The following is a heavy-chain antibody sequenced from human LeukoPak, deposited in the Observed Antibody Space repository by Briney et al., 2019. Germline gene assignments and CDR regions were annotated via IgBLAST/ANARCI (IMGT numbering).Heavy chain of an antibody. D-gene: IGHD3-10*01. Sequence: ASVKVSCKASGYTFTNYDVNWVRQAAGQGPEWMGWMNPNSGNTAYAQKFQGRVTMTRNTSINTAYMELSSLRSQDTAVYYCAIRTSRGHPGSAYFDSWGQGTLVTVSS. J-gene: IGHJ4*02. CDR2: MNPNSGNT. CDR3: AIRTSRGHPGSAYFDS. V-gene: IGHV1-8*02. CDR1: GYTFTNYD.